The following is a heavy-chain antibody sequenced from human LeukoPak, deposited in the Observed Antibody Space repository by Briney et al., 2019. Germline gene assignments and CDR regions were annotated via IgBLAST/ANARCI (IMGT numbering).Heavy chain of an antibody. Sequence: AETLSLTCTVSGGSVSSGSYYWSRIRQPPGKGLEWIGRIYTSGSTNYNPSLKSRVSMSVDTSKNQFSLKLSSVTAADTAVYYCARDGSASYYLDFWAQSTLVTVSS. CDR3: ARDGSASYYLDF. D-gene: IGHD3-10*01. CDR1: GGSVSSGSYY. V-gene: IGHV4-61*01. CDR2: IYTSGST. J-gene: IGHJ4*02.